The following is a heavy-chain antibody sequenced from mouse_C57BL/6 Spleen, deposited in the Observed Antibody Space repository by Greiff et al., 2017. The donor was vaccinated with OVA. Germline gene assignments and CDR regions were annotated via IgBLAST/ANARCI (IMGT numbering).Heavy chain of an antibody. Sequence: VQLQQSGAELVRPGASVTLSCKASGYTFTDYEMHWVKQTPVHGLEWIGAIDPETGGTAFNQKFKGKAILTADKSSSTAYMELRSLTSEDSAVYYCTRNYGSSLLDYWGQGTTLTVSS. CDR1: GYTFTDYE. CDR3: TRNYGSSLLDY. J-gene: IGHJ2*01. D-gene: IGHD1-1*01. V-gene: IGHV1-15*01. CDR2: IDPETGGT.